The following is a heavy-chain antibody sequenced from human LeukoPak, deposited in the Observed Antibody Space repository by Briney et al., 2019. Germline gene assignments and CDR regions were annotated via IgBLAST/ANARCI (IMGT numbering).Heavy chain of an antibody. CDR3: ARSGRGSSAGFDY. V-gene: IGHV4-61*01. J-gene: IGHJ4*02. D-gene: IGHD3-10*01. CDR2: IYYSGST. CDR1: GGSVSSGTYY. Sequence: SSESLSLTCTVSGGSVSSGTYYWSWIRQPPGKGLEWIGYIYYSGSTNYTPSLKSRITISVDTSRNQFSLELNSVTAADTAVYYCARSGRGSSAGFDYWGQGTLVTVSS.